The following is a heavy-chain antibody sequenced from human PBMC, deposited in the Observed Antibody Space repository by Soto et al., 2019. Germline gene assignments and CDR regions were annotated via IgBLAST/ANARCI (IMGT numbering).Heavy chain of an antibody. D-gene: IGHD2-2*01. CDR2: ISAYNGNT. Sequence: GASVKVSCEASGYTFTSYGISWVRQAPGQGLEWMGWISAYNGNTDYAQKLQGRVTMTTDTSTSTAYMELRSLRSDDTAVYYCARRPLGYCSSTSCPPNWFDPWGQGTLVTVSS. CDR1: GYTFTSYG. J-gene: IGHJ5*02. CDR3: ARRPLGYCSSTSCPPNWFDP. V-gene: IGHV1-18*01.